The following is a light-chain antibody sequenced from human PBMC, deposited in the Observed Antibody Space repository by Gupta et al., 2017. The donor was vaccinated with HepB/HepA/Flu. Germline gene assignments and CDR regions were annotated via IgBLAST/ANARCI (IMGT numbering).Light chain of an antibody. CDR3: AAWDNSLSAYV. Sequence: QPLLPPPPSPSATPWPRVAISCSGSSSNVGRDNVYWYRQLPGTAPKRLIYNDDRRPSGVPDRFSGSKSGTSASLAISGLRSEDEADYYCAAWDNSLSAYVFGTGTGVTVL. CDR2: NDD. J-gene: IGLJ1*01. CDR1: SSNVGRDN. V-gene: IGLV1-47*02.